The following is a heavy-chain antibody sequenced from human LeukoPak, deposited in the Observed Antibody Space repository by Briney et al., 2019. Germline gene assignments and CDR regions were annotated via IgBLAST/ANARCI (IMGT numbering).Heavy chain of an antibody. Sequence: PGGSLRLSCSASGFTFSNYCMNWVRQAPGKGLEWVSSISSSYTYIYYGDSAKGRFTISRDSARNSLYLQMNNLRADDTAVYYCARDRSEGHDSSGPLDAFDVWGQGTLVTVSS. CDR3: ARDRSEGHDSSGPLDAFDV. D-gene: IGHD3-22*01. CDR2: ISSSYTYI. CDR1: GFTFSNYC. V-gene: IGHV3-21*01. J-gene: IGHJ3*01.